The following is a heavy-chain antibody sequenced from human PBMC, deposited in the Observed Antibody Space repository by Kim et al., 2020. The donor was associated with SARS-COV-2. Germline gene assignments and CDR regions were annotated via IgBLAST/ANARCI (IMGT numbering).Heavy chain of an antibody. CDR3: AKVGTMVDDNYFYYK. CDR2: MSGGGVNK. J-gene: IGHJ6*03. CDR1: GFTFDIYA. D-gene: IGHD2-15*01. Sequence: GGSLRLSCVASGFTFDIYAMSWVRQAPGKGLEWVSAMSGGGVNKFYADSVRGRFTISRDNSKNTLYLQMNNLRDEDTAVYYCAKVGTMVDDNYFYYK. V-gene: IGHV3-23*01.